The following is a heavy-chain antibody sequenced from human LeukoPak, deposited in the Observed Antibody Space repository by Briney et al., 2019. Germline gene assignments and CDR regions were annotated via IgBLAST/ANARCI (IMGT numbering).Heavy chain of an antibody. J-gene: IGHJ4*02. CDR1: GFTFSTYA. V-gene: IGHV3-23*01. Sequence: GGSLRLSCVASGFTFSTYAMNWVRQAPGKGLEWVSVISGSGGSTYYADSVKGRFTISRDNSKNTLHLQMNSLRAEDTAVYYCAKRGYSSTWLSPFDYWAQGTLVTVSS. D-gene: IGHD6-13*01. CDR2: ISGSGGST. CDR3: AKRGYSSTWLSPFDY.